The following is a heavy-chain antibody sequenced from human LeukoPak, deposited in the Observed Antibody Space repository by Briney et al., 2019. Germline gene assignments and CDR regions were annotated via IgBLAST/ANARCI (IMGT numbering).Heavy chain of an antibody. V-gene: IGHV4-4*07. J-gene: IGHJ6*02. CDR2: IYTSGST. Sequence: SETLSLTCTVSGGSISSYYWSWIRQPAGKGLEWIGRIYTSGSTNYNPSLKSRVTMSVDTSKNQFSLELSSVTAADTAVYYCAGDSRDYYYYGMDVWGQGTTVTVSS. CDR1: GGSISSYY. CDR3: AGDSRDYYYYGMDV.